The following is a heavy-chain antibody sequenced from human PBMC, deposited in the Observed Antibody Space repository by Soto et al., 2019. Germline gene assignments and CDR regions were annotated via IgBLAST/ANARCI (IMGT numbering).Heavy chain of an antibody. D-gene: IGHD1-26*01. CDR1: GGPFSGYY. J-gene: IGHJ4*02. V-gene: IGHV4-34*01. CDR2: INHSGST. Sequence: SETLSLTCAVYGGPFSGYYWSWIRQPPGKGLEWIGEINHSGSTNYNPSLKSRVTISVDTSKNQFSLKLSSVTAADTAVYYCARSSGSYRTSDYWGQGTLVTVSS. CDR3: ARSSGSYRTSDY.